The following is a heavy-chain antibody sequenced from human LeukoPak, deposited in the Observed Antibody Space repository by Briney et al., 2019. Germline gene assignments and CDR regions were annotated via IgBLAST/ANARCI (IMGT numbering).Heavy chain of an antibody. Sequence: SETLSLTCTVSGGSISSYYWSWIRQPPGKGLEWIGSIYYSGSTYYNPSLKSRVTISVDTSKNQFSLRLSSVSAADTALYYCARGTRAVAGPLDYWGQGTLVTVSA. CDR2: IYYSGST. V-gene: IGHV4-59*08. J-gene: IGHJ4*02. D-gene: IGHD6-19*01. CDR1: GGSISSYY. CDR3: ARGTRAVAGPLDY.